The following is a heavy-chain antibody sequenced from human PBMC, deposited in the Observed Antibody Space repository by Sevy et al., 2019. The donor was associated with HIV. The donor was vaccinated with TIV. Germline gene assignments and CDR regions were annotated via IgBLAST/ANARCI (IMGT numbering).Heavy chain of an antibody. CDR3: ARVGYSYDSSGYYSDGNF. Sequence: GGSLRLSCSASGFTFSNYEINWVRQAPRKGLEWISHISSSSGTKYYADSVKGRFTVSRDNAENTVYLHMTSLRVEDTAFYYCARVGYSYDSSGYYSDGNFWGQGTLVTVSS. V-gene: IGHV3-48*03. J-gene: IGHJ4*02. D-gene: IGHD3-22*01. CDR1: GFTFSNYE. CDR2: ISSSSGTK.